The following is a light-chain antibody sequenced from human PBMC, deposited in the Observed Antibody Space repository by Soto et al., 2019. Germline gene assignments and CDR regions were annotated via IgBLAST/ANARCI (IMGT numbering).Light chain of an antibody. Sequence: ETVLTQSPGTLSLSPGERATLSCRASQSVGSTYLAWYQQKPGQAPRLLIYDTFSRATGIPDRISGSGSGTDFTLTISRLEPEDFAVYHCQQYGTPPWTFGQGTKLEIK. CDR3: QQYGTPPWT. CDR1: QSVGSTY. CDR2: DTF. J-gene: IGKJ2*01. V-gene: IGKV3-20*01.